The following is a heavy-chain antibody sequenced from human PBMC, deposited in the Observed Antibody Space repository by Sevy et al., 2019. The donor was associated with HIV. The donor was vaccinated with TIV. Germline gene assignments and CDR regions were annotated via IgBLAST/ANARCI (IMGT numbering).Heavy chain of an antibody. V-gene: IGHV3-74*01. D-gene: IGHD6-6*01. CDR1: GFTFSSYW. CDR2: INPYGNSV. CDR3: ARAPADYSTGSSAD. J-gene: IGHJ4*02. Sequence: GGSLRLSYAASGFTFSSYWMHWVRQAPGKGLVLVSRINPYGNSVTYADSVRGRFTISRDNAKNTLYLQMSSLRADDTAVYYCARAPADYSTGSSADWGQGTLVTVSS.